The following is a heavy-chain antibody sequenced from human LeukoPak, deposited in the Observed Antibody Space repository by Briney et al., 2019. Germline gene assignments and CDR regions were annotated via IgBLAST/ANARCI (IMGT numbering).Heavy chain of an antibody. V-gene: IGHV1-46*03. CDR2: IKPSSGSP. J-gene: IGHJ4*02. Sequence: ASVKVSYKASDYTFTSYYIHWVRQAPGQGLEWMGSIKPSSGSPSQAQKFQGRVTFTRDTSTSTVYMQLNSLRSEDTAVYYCARDLFPRVGATFDYWGQGTLVTVSS. CDR3: ARDLFPRVGATFDY. D-gene: IGHD1-26*01. CDR1: DYTFTSYY.